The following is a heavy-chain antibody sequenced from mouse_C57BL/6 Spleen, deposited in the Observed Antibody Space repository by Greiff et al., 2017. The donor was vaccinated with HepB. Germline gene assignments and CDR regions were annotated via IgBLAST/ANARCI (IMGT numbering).Heavy chain of an antibody. CDR2: IHPNSGST. CDR3: AEAYYYGMGY. J-gene: IGHJ4*01. V-gene: IGHV1-64*01. Sequence: QVQLKQPGAELVKPGASVKLSCKASGYTFTSYWMHWVKQRPGQGLEWIGMIHPNSGSTNYNEKFKSKATLTVDKSSSTAYMQLSSLTSEDSAVYYCAEAYYYGMGYWGQGTSVTVSS. CDR1: GYTFTSYW.